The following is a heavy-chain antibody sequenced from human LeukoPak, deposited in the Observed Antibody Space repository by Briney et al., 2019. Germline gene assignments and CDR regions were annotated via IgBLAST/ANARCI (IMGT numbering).Heavy chain of an antibody. D-gene: IGHD3-10*01. V-gene: IGHV3-30*18. CDR3: AKDLWFGEISHGMDV. CDR2: ISYDGSNK. J-gene: IGHJ6*02. Sequence: GGSLRLSCAASGFTFSSYGMHWVRQAPGKGLEWVAVISYDGSNKYYADSVKGRFTISRDNSKNTLYLQMNSLRAEDTAVYYCAKDLWFGEISHGMDVWGQGTTVTVSS. CDR1: GFTFSSYG.